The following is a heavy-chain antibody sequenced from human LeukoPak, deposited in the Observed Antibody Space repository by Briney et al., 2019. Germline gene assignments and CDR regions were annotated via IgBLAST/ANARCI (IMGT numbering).Heavy chain of an antibody. CDR1: GFTFSSYE. CDR3: ARGRGYSGFDYVDY. J-gene: IGHJ4*02. Sequence: PGGSLRLSCAASGFTFSSYEMNWVRQAPGKGLEWVSYISSSGSTIYYADSVKGRFTISRDNAKKSLYLQMNSLRAEDTAVYYCARGRGYSGFDYVDYWGQGTLVTVSS. V-gene: IGHV3-48*03. CDR2: ISSSGSTI. D-gene: IGHD5-12*01.